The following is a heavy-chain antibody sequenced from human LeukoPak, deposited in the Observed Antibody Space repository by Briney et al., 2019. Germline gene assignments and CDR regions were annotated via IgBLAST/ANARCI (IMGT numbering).Heavy chain of an antibody. CDR3: ASFDY. CDR1: GGSISSSNW. J-gene: IGHJ4*02. V-gene: IGHV4-4*02. Sequence: PSETLSLTCAVSGGSISSSNWWSWVRQPPGKGLEWIGSIYYSGSTYYNPSLKSRVTISVDTSKNQFSLKLSSVTAADTAVYYCASFDYWGQGTLVTVSS. CDR2: IYYSGST.